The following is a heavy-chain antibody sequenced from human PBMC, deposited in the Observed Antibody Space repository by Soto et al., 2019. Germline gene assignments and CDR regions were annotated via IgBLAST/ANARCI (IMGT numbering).Heavy chain of an antibody. D-gene: IGHD3-10*01. CDR1: GFTFNDYS. CDR2: ISSSGTYI. Sequence: GGSLRLSCEASGFTFNDYSMDWVRQAPEKGLEWVSSISSSGTYIYYADSVKGRFAISRDNADNVMYLQMDTLRAEDTAVYYCVRAGHVFDVHYYGMDLWGQGTTVTVSS. CDR3: VRAGHVFDVHYYGMDL. J-gene: IGHJ6*02. V-gene: IGHV3-21*01.